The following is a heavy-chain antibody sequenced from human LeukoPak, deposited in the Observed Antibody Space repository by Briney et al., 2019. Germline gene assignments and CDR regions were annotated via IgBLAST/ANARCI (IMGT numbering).Heavy chain of an antibody. CDR1: GFTFSNAW. D-gene: IGHD6-13*01. Sequence: PGGSLRLSCAASGFTFSNAWMNWVRQSPGKGLEWISDITSGNRRIYYADSVRGRFTISRDDSKNSVYLQMDSLRDEDTAIYYCATTFGSSGHYFDSWGQGTLVTVSS. V-gene: IGHV3-48*02. CDR3: ATTFGSSGHYFDS. J-gene: IGHJ4*02. CDR2: ITSGNRRI.